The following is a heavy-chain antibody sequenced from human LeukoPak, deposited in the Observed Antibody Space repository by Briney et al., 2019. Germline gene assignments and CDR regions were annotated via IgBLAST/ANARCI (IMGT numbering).Heavy chain of an antibody. CDR3: ARGTGSGPVFYADPYYFDY. CDR2: IIPIFGTA. CDR1: GGTFSSYA. J-gene: IGHJ4*02. D-gene: IGHD2-15*01. V-gene: IGHV1-69*01. Sequence: GSSVKVSCKASGGTFSSYAISWVRQAPGQGLEWMGGIIPIFGTANYAQKFQGRVTITADESTSTAYMELSSLRSEDTAVYYCARGTGSGPVFYADPYYFDYWGQGTLVTVSS.